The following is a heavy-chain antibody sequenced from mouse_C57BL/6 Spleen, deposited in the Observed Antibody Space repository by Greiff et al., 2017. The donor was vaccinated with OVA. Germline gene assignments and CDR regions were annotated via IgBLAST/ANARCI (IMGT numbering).Heavy chain of an antibody. J-gene: IGHJ2*01. D-gene: IGHD2-3*01. V-gene: IGHV1-15*01. Sequence: VQLVESGAELVRPGASVTLSCKASGYTFTDYEMHWVKQTPVHGLEWIGAIDPETGGTAYNQKFKGKAILTADKSSSTAYMELRSLTSEDSAVYYCARGGIYDGYWNWGQGTTLTVSS. CDR2: IDPETGGT. CDR1: GYTFTDYE. CDR3: ARGGIYDGYWN.